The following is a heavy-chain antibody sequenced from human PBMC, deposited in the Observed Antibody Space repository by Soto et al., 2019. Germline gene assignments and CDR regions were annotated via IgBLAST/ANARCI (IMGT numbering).Heavy chain of an antibody. J-gene: IGHJ2*01. V-gene: IGHV3-7*01. D-gene: IGHD3-16*02. CDR1: GFSFSAYW. CDR3: EKDVVD. CDR2: IKQDGSEQ. Sequence: PGGSLRLSCEASGFSFSAYWMSLVHQAPGKGLEWVANIKQDGSEQYYVDSVKGRFTISRNNAKNSLYLQMNSLRAEDTAVFYCEKDVVDWGRGTRVTDTS.